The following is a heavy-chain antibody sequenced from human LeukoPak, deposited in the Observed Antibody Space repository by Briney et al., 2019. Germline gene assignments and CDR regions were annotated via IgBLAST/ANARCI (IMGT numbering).Heavy chain of an antibody. J-gene: IGHJ4*02. CDR3: AREGYYGSGSPPSLYFDY. CDR1: GFTFNNYG. V-gene: IGHV3-30*03. Sequence: GGSLRLSCAASGFTFNNYGMHWVRQAPGKGLEWVAVTSSDLNVKLYADSVKGRFTISRDNSRSTLYLQMNSLRPEDTAIYYCAREGYYGSGSPPSLYFDYWGQGTLVTVSS. D-gene: IGHD3-10*01. CDR2: TSSDLNVK.